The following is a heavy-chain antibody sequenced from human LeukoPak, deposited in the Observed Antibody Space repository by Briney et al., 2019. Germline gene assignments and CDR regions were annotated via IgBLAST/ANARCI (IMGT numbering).Heavy chain of an antibody. Sequence: GGSLRLSCAASGFTFSNFPMNWVRQAPGKGLEWVSGISGNGGDTYYADSVKGRLTISRDNSQNTLYLQMSSLRAEDTAVYYCARSFRYISGSDYWGQGTLVTVSS. CDR3: ARSFRYISGSDY. D-gene: IGHD5-18*01. J-gene: IGHJ4*02. CDR1: GFTFSNFP. V-gene: IGHV3-23*01. CDR2: ISGNGGDT.